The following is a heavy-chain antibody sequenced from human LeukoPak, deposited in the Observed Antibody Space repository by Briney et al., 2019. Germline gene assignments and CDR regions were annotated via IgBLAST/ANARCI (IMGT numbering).Heavy chain of an antibody. D-gene: IGHD4-23*01. CDR2: ISGSDDGT. V-gene: IGHV3-23*01. J-gene: IGHJ4*02. CDR3: TPDYGGNSGFYFDY. Sequence: PGGSLRLSCAASGFTFSTYAMSWVRQIPGKGLEWVSAISGSDDGTYYADSVKGRFTISRDNSKNSLYLQMNSLRAEDYCAKDMTPDYGGNSGFYFDYWGQGTLVTVSS. CDR1: GFTFSTYA.